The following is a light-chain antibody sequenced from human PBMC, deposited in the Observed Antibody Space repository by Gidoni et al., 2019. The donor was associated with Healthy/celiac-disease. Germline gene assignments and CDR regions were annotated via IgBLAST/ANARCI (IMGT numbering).Light chain of an antibody. V-gene: IGKV3-20*01. J-gene: IGKJ2*01. CDR3: QQYGSSPKYT. Sequence: EFDWTQSPGTLSLSPGERATLPCSASQRVSSSYLAWYQQKPGQAPTLLIYGASSRATGIPDRFGGGGSGTDFTLTISRLEPEDFAVCYCQQYGSSPKYTFGQGTKLEIK. CDR2: GAS. CDR1: QRVSSSY.